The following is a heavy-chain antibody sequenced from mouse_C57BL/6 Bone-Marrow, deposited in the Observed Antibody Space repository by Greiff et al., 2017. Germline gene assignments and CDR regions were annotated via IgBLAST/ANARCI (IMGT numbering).Heavy chain of an antibody. J-gene: IGHJ4*01. Sequence: QVQLQQPGAERVQPGASVKMSCKASGYTFTSYWITWVKPRPGQGLEWIGDIYPGSGSTNYNEKFKSKATLTVDTSSSTAYMQLSSLTSEDSAFYYCARRDYGSLYYAMDYWGQGTPVTVSS. V-gene: IGHV1-55*01. D-gene: IGHD1-1*01. CDR2: IYPGSGST. CDR1: GYTFTSYW. CDR3: ARRDYGSLYYAMDY.